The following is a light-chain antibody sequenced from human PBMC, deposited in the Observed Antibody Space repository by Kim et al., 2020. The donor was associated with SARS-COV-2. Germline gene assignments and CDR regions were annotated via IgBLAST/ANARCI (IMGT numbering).Light chain of an antibody. CDR1: QSISTY. CDR2: DAS. Sequence: EVVLTQSPVTLSLSPGERATLSCRANQSISTYLGWYRQRPGQAPRLLIYDASDRADGTPVRYTGSGSGTDFTLIIDSLGPEDSAVYFCHHGTNWPALSFGGGTKVDIK. V-gene: IGKV3-11*01. CDR3: HHGTNWPALS. J-gene: IGKJ4*01.